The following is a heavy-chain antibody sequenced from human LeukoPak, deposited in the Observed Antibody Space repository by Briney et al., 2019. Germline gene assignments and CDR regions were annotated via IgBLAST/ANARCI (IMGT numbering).Heavy chain of an antibody. CDR3: ARVPCSSTSCYPFYYYYGMDV. CDR1: GYTFTGYY. V-gene: IGHV1-2*02. D-gene: IGHD2-2*01. J-gene: IGHJ6*02. CDR2: INPNSGGT. Sequence: GASVKVSCKASGYTFTGYYMHWVRQAPGQGLEWMGWINPNSGGTNYAQKFQGRVTMTRDTSISTAYMELSRLRSDGTAVYYCARVPCSSTSCYPFYYYYGMDVWGQGTTVTVSS.